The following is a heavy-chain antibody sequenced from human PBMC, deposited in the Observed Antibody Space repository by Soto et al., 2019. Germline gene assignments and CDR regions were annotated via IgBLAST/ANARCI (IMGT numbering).Heavy chain of an antibody. V-gene: IGHV5-51*01. Sequence: GESLKISCKGSGYSFTSYWIGWVRQMPGKGLEWMGIIYPGGSDTRYSPSFQGQVTISADKSISTAYLQWSSLKASDTAMYYCARTEQLYYYGMDVWGQGTTVTVSS. CDR3: ARTEQLYYYGMDV. D-gene: IGHD6-13*01. CDR2: IYPGGSDT. J-gene: IGHJ6*02. CDR1: GYSFTSYW.